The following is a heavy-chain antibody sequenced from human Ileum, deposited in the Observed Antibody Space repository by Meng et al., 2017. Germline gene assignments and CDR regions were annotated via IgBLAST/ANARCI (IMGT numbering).Heavy chain of an antibody. V-gene: IGHV1-18*01. D-gene: IGHD6-19*01. CDR1: GYTFTTYG. J-gene: IGHJ4*02. CDR3: ARGGVASSGWYIYFDY. Sequence: ASVKVSCKTSGYTFTTYGITWVRQAPGQGLEWMGWISPYNGNTNYAQKFQGRVTMTTDTSTSAAYIEVRTLRSDDTAVYYCARGGVASSGWYIYFDYWGQGTLVTAPQ. CDR2: ISPYNGNT.